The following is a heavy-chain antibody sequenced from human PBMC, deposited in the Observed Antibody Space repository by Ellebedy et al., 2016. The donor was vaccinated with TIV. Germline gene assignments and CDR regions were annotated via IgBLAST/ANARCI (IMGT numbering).Heavy chain of an antibody. V-gene: IGHV3-15*01. CDR3: TTHCSSTSCYGY. CDR1: GLTFSDAW. J-gene: IGHJ4*02. D-gene: IGHD2-2*01. CDR2: IKRTIDGGTI. Sequence: GGSLRLSCAASGLTFSDAWMTWVRQPPGKGLEWLGRIKRTIDGGTIDYAAPVKGRFTISRDDSESTLFLQMNSLKIEDTAVYYCTTHCSSTSCYGYWGQGTLVTVSS.